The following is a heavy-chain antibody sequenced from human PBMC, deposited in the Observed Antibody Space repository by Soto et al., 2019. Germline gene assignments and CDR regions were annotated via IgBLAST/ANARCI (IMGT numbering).Heavy chain of an antibody. D-gene: IGHD6-6*01. CDR2: INHSGST. CDR1: GGSFSGYY. Sequence: PSETLSLSCAVYGGSFSGYYWGWIRQPPGKGLEWIGEINHSGSTNYNPSLKSRVTISVDTSKNQFSLKLSSVTAADTAVYYCVRRNEHRSSRGIHYPGQATLVSGSS. J-gene: IGHJ4*02. CDR3: VRRNEHRSSRGIHY. V-gene: IGHV4-34*01.